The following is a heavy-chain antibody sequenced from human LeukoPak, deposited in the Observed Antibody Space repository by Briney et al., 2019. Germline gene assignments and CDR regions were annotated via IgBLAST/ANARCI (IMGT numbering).Heavy chain of an antibody. CDR3: AREMFIVVVPAYPNWFDP. Sequence: SETLSLTCAVYGGSFSGYYWSWIRQPPGKGLEWIGEVNHSGSTNYNPSLKSRVTISVDTSKNQFSLKLSSVTAADTAVYYCAREMFIVVVPAYPNWFDPWGQGTLVTVSS. J-gene: IGHJ5*02. D-gene: IGHD2-2*01. CDR1: GGSFSGYY. CDR2: VNHSGST. V-gene: IGHV4-34*01.